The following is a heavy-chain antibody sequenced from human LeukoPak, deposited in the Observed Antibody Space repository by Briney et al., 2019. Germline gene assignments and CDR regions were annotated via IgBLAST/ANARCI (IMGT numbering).Heavy chain of an antibody. V-gene: IGHV5-10-1*01. Sequence: GESLKISCKGSGYSFTSYWISWVRQMPGKGLEWMGRIDPSDSYTNYSPTFQGHVTISADKSISTAYLQWSSLKASDTAMYYCARQRRIAARPGYYYYYGMDVWGQGTIVTVSS. D-gene: IGHD6-6*01. CDR1: GYSFTSYW. J-gene: IGHJ6*02. CDR2: IDPSDSYT. CDR3: ARQRRIAARPGYYYYYGMDV.